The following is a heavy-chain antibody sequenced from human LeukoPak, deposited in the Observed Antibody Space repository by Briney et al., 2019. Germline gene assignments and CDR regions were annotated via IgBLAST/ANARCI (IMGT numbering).Heavy chain of an antibody. D-gene: IGHD4-11*01. J-gene: IGHJ4*02. Sequence: PGRSLRLSCAASGFTFSSCAMHWVRQAPGKGLEWVAVISYDGSNKYYADSVKGRFTISRDNSKNTLYLQMNSLRAEDTAVYYCASVTTVDYWGQGTLVTVSS. CDR3: ASVTTVDY. CDR1: GFTFSSCA. CDR2: ISYDGSNK. V-gene: IGHV3-30*04.